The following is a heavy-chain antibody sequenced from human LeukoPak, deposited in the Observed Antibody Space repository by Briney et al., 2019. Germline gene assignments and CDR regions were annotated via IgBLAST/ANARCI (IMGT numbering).Heavy chain of an antibody. D-gene: IGHD3-10*02. CDR3: ARDPLGSGSYDY. CDR2: FDPEDGET. Sequence: ASVKVSCKVSGYTLTELSMHWVRQAPGKGLEWMGGFDPEDGETIYAQRLQGRVTMTTDTSTSTAYMELRSLRSDDTAVYYCARDPLGSGSYDYWGQGTLVTVSS. CDR1: GYTLTELS. V-gene: IGHV1-24*01. J-gene: IGHJ4*02.